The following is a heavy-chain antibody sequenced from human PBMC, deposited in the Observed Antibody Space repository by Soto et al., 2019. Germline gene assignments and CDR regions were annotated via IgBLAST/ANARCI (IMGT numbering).Heavy chain of an antibody. J-gene: IGHJ4*02. CDR1: GGSISSSSYY. V-gene: IGHV4-39*07. CDR3: ARGKSSGSFLGRRNYYFDY. CDR2: IYYSGST. Sequence: SETLSLTCTVSGGSISSSSYYWGWIRQPPGKGLEWIGSIYYSGSTNYNPSLKSRVTISVDTSKNQFSLKLSSVTAADTAVYYCARGKSSGSFLGRRNYYFDYWGQGTLVTVSS. D-gene: IGHD3-10*01.